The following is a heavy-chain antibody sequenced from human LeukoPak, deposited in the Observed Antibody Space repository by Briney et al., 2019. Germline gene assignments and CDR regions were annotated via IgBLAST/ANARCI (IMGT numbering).Heavy chain of an antibody. Sequence: RTSETLSLTCAVYGGSFSGYYWSWIRQPPGKGLEWIGEINHSGSTNYNPSLKSRVTISVDTSKNQFSLKLSSVTAADTAVYYCARRGTAMVDYWGQGTLVTVSS. J-gene: IGHJ4*02. CDR2: INHSGST. CDR1: GGSFSGYY. CDR3: ARRGTAMVDY. D-gene: IGHD5-18*01. V-gene: IGHV4-34*01.